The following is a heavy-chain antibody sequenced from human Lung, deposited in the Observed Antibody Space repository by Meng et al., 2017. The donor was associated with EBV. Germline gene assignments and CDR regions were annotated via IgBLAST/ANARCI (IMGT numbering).Heavy chain of an antibody. CDR3: ARGGHFGAGSRDS. Sequence: QEHLVESGGGVVQPGRSLRLSCAASGFTFSNYGFHWVRQAPGKGPEWVAIIPSDASHNKYYADSVKGRFTISRDNSKNSLYLQMNSLKVEDTAVYYCARGGHFGAGSRDSWGQGALVTVSS. J-gene: IGHJ4*02. V-gene: IGHV3-30*03. CDR1: GFTFSNYG. D-gene: IGHD4-17*01. CDR2: IPSDASHNK.